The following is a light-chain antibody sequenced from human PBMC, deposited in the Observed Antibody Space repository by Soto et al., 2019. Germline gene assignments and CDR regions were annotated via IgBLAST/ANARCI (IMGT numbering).Light chain of an antibody. J-gene: IGKJ1*01. V-gene: IGKV1-5*01. CDR3: QQYNSYWT. Sequence: DILMTKSPSTLSASVGDRVTITCRASQSISSWLAWYQQKPGKAPKLLIYDASSLESGVPSRFSGSGSGTEFTLTISSLQPDDFATYYCQQYNSYWTFGQGTKVDIK. CDR1: QSISSW. CDR2: DAS.